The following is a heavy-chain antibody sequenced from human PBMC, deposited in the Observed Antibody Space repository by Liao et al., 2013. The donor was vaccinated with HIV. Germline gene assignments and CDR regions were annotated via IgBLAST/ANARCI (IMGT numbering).Heavy chain of an antibody. CDR1: GGSISSSSYY. V-gene: IGHV4-39*07. CDR2: IYYSGST. CDR3: ARVLKTSSQNIVRGVVTSSSDWYLDL. Sequence: QLQLQESGPGLVKPSETLSLTCTVSGGSISSSSYYWGWIRQPPGKGLEWIGSIYYSGSTYYNPSLKSRVTISVDTSKNQFSLKLSSVTAADTAVYYCARVLKTSSQNIVRGVVTSSSDWYLDLWGLAPWSLSPQ. J-gene: IGHJ2*01. D-gene: IGHD3-10*01.